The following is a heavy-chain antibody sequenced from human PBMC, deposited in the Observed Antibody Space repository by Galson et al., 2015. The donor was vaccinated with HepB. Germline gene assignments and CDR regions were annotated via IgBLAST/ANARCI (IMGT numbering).Heavy chain of an antibody. V-gene: IGHV4-59*01. CDR2: VHYTGTT. Sequence: ETLSPTCTVSGGFISNYYWGWLRQPPGKTLEWTGFVHYTGTTNYSPSLKSRVTVSLDMSKNQFFLKLNSVTAEDTAVYSCARELTSCSGGGCDFAFDYWGPGMLVTVSS. D-gene: IGHD2-15*01. J-gene: IGHJ4*02. CDR3: ARELTSCSGGGCDFAFDY. CDR1: GGFISNYY.